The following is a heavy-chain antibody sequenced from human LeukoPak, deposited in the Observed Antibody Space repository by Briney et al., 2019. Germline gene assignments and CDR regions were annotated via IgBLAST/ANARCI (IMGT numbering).Heavy chain of an antibody. CDR1: GGSISTSKW. Sequence: PSETLSLTCTVSGGSISTSKWWSWVRQPPGKGLEWIGEIYYSGSTNYNPSLNDRVTISVDTSKNQFSLKLNSVTAADTAVYYCARVVVAINYYYYYMDVWGKGTTVTVSS. V-gene: IGHV4-4*02. J-gene: IGHJ6*03. CDR2: IYYSGST. D-gene: IGHD2-15*01. CDR3: ARVVVAINYYYYYMDV.